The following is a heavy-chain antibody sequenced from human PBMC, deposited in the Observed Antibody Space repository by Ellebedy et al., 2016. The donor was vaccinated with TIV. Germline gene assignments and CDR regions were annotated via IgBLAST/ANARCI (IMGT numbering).Heavy chain of an antibody. CDR1: GFTLSRHA. CDR3: ARDRHCIGGTCYSV. Sequence: GESLKISCAASGFTLSRHAMHWIRQAPGKGLEWVSLIYSGGDTYYSDSVKGRFTISRDNSKNTVYLQMNNLRVEDTAVYYCARDRHCIGGTCYSVWGQGTLVTVSS. D-gene: IGHD2-15*01. CDR2: IYSGGDT. V-gene: IGHV3-53*01. J-gene: IGHJ4*02.